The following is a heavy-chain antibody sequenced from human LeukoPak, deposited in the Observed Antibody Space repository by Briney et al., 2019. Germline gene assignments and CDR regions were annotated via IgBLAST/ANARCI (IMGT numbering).Heavy chain of an antibody. D-gene: IGHD6-13*01. CDR1: GFTFSSYA. CDR3: AKAQATAGSNWFDP. J-gene: IGHJ5*02. V-gene: IGHV3-23*01. Sequence: AGGSLRLSCAASGFTFSSYAMSWVRQAPGKGLEWVSAVTGSGGSTYYADSVKGRFTISRDNSKNTLYLQMNSLRAEDTAVYYCAKAQATAGSNWFDPWGQGTLVTVSS. CDR2: VTGSGGST.